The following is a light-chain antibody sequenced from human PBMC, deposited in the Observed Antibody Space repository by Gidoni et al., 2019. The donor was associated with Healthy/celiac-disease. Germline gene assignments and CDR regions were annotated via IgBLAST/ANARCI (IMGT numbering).Light chain of an antibody. Sequence: EIVMTQSPATLSVSPGERATLSCRASQGVSSNLAWYQQKPGQAPRLLIYGASTRATGIPARFSGSGSGTEFTLTISSLQSEDFAVYYCQQYNNWPRVTFGQGTKVEIK. CDR2: GAS. CDR3: QQYNNWPRVT. V-gene: IGKV3-15*01. J-gene: IGKJ1*01. CDR1: QGVSSN.